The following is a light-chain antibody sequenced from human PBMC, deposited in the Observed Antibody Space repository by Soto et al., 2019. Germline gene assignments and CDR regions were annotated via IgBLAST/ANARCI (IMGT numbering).Light chain of an antibody. J-gene: IGKJ2*01. Sequence: EIVFTQSPGTLSLSPGEKATLSCRASQSVSSSYLAWYQQKPGQAPRLLIYGASSGATGIPDRFSGSGSGTDFTLTISRLEPEDFAIYYCQQYGGVPYTFGQGTKVDIK. CDR2: GAS. V-gene: IGKV3-20*01. CDR1: QSVSSSY. CDR3: QQYGGVPYT.